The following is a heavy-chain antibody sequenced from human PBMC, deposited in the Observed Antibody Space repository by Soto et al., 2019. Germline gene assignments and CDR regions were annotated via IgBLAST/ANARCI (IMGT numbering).Heavy chain of an antibody. D-gene: IGHD2-15*01. CDR1: GYTFTSYD. CDR2: MNPNSGNT. V-gene: IGHV1-8*01. J-gene: IGHJ2*01. Sequence: QVQLVQSGAEVKKPGASVKVSCKASGYTFTSYDINWVRQATGQGLEWMGWMNPNSGNTGYAQKFQGRVTMTRNTSKSTAYLELSSLRSEDTAVYYCARGRYCGGGSCYWYFDLWGRGTLVTVSS. CDR3: ARGRYCGGGSCYWYFDL.